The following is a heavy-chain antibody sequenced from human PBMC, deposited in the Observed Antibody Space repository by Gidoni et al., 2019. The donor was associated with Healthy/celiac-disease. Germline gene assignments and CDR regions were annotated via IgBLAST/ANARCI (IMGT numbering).Heavy chain of an antibody. CDR3: AKDSQRYCTNGVCSLDY. D-gene: IGHD2-8*01. Sequence: EVQLLESGGGLVQPGGSLSLSCAASGFTFSSYAMSWVRQAPGKGLEWVSAISGSGGSTYYADSVKGRFTISRDNSKNTLYLQMNSLRAEDTAVYYCAKDSQRYCTNGVCSLDYWGQGTLVTVSS. CDR2: ISGSGGST. V-gene: IGHV3-23*01. J-gene: IGHJ4*02. CDR1: GFTFSSYA.